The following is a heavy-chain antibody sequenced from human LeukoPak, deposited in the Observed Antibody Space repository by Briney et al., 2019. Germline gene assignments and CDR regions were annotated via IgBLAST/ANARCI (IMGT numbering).Heavy chain of an antibody. J-gene: IGHJ4*02. CDR1: GGSISSHY. CDR2: IYYSGST. CDR3: ARDQLGYFDY. V-gene: IGHV4-59*11. Sequence: PSETLSLTCTVSGGSISSHYWSWIRQPPGKGLEWIGYIYYSGSTNYNPSLKSRVTLSVDTSKNQFSLKLSSVTAADTAVYYCARDQLGYFDYWGQGTLVTVSS. D-gene: IGHD6-13*01.